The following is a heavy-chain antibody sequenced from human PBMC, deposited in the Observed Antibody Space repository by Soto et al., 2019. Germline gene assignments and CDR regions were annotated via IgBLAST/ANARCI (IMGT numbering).Heavy chain of an antibody. D-gene: IGHD1-7*01. V-gene: IGHV3-33*01. J-gene: IGHJ4*02. CDR2: IWYDGSNK. CDR3: ARVPSGGTGVDY. Sequence: QVQLVESGGGVVQPGRSLRLSCAASGFTFSSYGMHWVRQAPGKGLEWVAVIWYDGSNKYYADSVKGRFTISRDNCKNTLYLQMNSLRAEDTAVYYCARVPSGGTGVDYWGQGTLVTVSS. CDR1: GFTFSSYG.